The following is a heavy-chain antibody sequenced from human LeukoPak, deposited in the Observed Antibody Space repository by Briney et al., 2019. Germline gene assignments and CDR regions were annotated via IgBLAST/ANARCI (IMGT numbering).Heavy chain of an antibody. CDR2: INHSGST. D-gene: IGHD3-10*01. CDR3: ARAVWFGELLSPHGEYYFDY. CDR1: GESFSGYY. Sequence: SETLSLTCAVYGESFSGYYWSWIRQPPGKGLEWIGEINHSGSTNYNPSLKSRVTISVDTSKNQFSLKLSSVTAADTAVYYCARAVWFGELLSPHGEYYFDYWGQGTLVTVSS. J-gene: IGHJ4*02. V-gene: IGHV4-34*01.